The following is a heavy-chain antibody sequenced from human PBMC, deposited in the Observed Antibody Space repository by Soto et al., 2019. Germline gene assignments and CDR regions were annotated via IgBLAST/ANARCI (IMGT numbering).Heavy chain of an antibody. CDR3: ASPTSDYGDYVFDY. Sequence: ASVKVSCKASGYTFTSYAMHWVRQAPRQRLEWMGWINAGNGNTKYSQKFQGRVTITRDTSASTAYMELSSLRSEDTAVYYCASPTSDYGDYVFDYWGQGTLVTVSS. CDR1: GYTFTSYA. CDR2: INAGNGNT. J-gene: IGHJ4*02. V-gene: IGHV1-3*01. D-gene: IGHD4-17*01.